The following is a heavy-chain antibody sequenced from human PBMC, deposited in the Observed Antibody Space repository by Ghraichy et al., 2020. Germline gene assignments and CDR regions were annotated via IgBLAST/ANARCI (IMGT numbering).Heavy chain of an antibody. V-gene: IGHV3-53*01. Sequence: GGSLRLSCAASGFTVSSNYMSWVRQAPGKGLEWVSVIYSGGSTYYADSVKGRFTISRDNSKNTLYLQMNSLRAEDTAVYYCARRFYVRGYYAWFDPWGQGTLVTVSS. CDR2: IYSGGST. J-gene: IGHJ5*02. CDR1: GFTVSSNY. D-gene: IGHD3-10*02. CDR3: ARRFYVRGYYAWFDP.